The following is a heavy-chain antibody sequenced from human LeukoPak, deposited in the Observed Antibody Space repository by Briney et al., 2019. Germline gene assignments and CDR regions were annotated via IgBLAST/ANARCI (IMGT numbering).Heavy chain of an antibody. CDR2: IKSKTDGGTT. V-gene: IGHV3-15*01. D-gene: IGHD3-9*01. J-gene: IGHJ4*02. CDR3: TTHPVLRYFDWLSYYFDY. CDR1: GFTVSSNY. Sequence: GGSLRLSCAASGFTVSSNYMSWVRQAPGKGLEWVGRIKSKTDGGTTDYAAPVKGRFTISRDDSKNTLYLQMNSLKTEDTAVYYCTTHPVLRYFDWLSYYFDYWGQGTLVTVSS.